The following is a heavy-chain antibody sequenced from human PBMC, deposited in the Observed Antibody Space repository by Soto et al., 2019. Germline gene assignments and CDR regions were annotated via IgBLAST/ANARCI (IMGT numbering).Heavy chain of an antibody. D-gene: IGHD3-16*02. Sequence: PSETLSLTCAVYGGSFSGYYWSWIRQPPGKGLEWIGEINHSGSTNYNPSLKSRVTISVDTSKNQFSLKLSSVTAADTAVYYCARGPNYDYIWGSYRPFDYWGQGTLVTVS. V-gene: IGHV4-34*01. CDR1: GGSFSGYY. CDR2: INHSGST. CDR3: ARGPNYDYIWGSYRPFDY. J-gene: IGHJ4*02.